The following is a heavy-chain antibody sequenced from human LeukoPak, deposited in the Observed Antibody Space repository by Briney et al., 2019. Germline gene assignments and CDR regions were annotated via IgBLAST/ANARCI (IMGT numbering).Heavy chain of an antibody. CDR3: AKDSGWFRFDY. CDR1: GFTFSTSR. Sequence: GGSLRLSCAASGFTFSTSRMTWVRQAPGKGLEWVANIKQDGSDKYYMDSVKGRFTISRDNAKNSLYLQMNSLRAEDTAVYYCAKDSGWFRFDYWGQGTLVTVSS. V-gene: IGHV3-7*03. J-gene: IGHJ4*02. D-gene: IGHD6-13*01. CDR2: IKQDGSDK.